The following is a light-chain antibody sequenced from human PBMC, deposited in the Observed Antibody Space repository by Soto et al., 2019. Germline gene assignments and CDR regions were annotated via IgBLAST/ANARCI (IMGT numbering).Light chain of an antibody. J-gene: IGKJ1*01. CDR3: QQYNSYSPWT. V-gene: IGKV1-5*01. CDR2: DAS. Sequence: DIQITQSPSTLSASVGDRGTITCRASQSISSWLAWYQQKPRKAPKLLIYDASSLESGVPSRFSGSGSGTEFTLTISSLQPDDFAAYYCQQYNSYSPWTFGQGTKV. CDR1: QSISSW.